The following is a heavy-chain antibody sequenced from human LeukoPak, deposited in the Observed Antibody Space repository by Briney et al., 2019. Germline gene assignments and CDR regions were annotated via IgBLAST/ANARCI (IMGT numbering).Heavy chain of an antibody. Sequence: SQTLSLTCTVSGDSISSGGYYWSWIRQLPGKGLEWIGYIYYGGSLYYNPSLRSRVSISVDASENQFSLNLSSVTAADTAVYYCARAATRVTFDYWGQGTLVTVSS. D-gene: IGHD1-26*01. CDR2: IYYGGSL. V-gene: IGHV4-31*03. CDR1: GDSISSGGYY. J-gene: IGHJ4*02. CDR3: ARAATRVTFDY.